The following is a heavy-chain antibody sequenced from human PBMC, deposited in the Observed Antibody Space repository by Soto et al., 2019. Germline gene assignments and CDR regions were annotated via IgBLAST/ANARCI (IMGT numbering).Heavy chain of an antibody. CDR3: ARLPVVVIALGYFDP. J-gene: IGHJ5*02. CDR1: GHSISSSYY. V-gene: IGHV4-38-2*02. CDR2: FYYTGFT. Sequence: PEETLSLTCTVSGHSISSSYYWGWVRQPPGKGLECIGAFYYTGFTYYNPSLKSRLTISLDTSKNQFSLRLSSVTAADTAIYYCARLPVVVIALGYFDPWGPGTLVTVSS. D-gene: IGHD2-21*01.